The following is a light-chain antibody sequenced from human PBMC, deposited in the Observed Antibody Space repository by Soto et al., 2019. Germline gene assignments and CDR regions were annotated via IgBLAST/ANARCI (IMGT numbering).Light chain of an antibody. CDR3: QQTYSTPPCK. CDR2: AAS. V-gene: IGKV1-39*01. Sequence: IQLTQSPSSLSASDGDRLTLRCRASESIDIYLSWYQQKPGKAPKLLXSAASTLQSGVPSRFFGSRSGADLTLTISSLQPEDFADYYGQQTYSTPPCKFDQGTRLEIK. CDR1: ESIDIY. J-gene: IGKJ5*01.